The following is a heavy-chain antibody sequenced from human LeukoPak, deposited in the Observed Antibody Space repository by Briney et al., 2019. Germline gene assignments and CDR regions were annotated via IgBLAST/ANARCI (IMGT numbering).Heavy chain of an antibody. J-gene: IGHJ4*02. CDR3: ATAVTTLNYFDY. CDR2: FNPEDGKT. CDR1: EYTLTELS. V-gene: IGHV1-24*01. Sequence: ASVKVSCKVSEYTLTELSMHWVRQAPGEGLEWMGGFNPEDGKTIYAQKFQGRVTMTEDTSTDTAYMELSSLRSEDTAVYHCATAVTTLNYFDYWGQGTLVTVSS. D-gene: IGHD4-11*01.